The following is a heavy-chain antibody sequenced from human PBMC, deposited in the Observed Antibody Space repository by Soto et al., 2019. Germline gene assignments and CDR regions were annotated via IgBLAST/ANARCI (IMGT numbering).Heavy chain of an antibody. Sequence: DVQLLESGGGLVQPGGSLRLSCAASGFTFSSYAMSWVRQSPGNGLEWVSAISGSGGSTYYPNSVKGRFTVSRDNSKDTLFLQINGLRADDTAIYYCAKVRPSLGGTGRGAMDVWGQGTTVTVSS. CDR3: AKVRPSLGGTGRGAMDV. V-gene: IGHV3-23*01. CDR2: ISGSGGST. CDR1: GFTFSSYA. J-gene: IGHJ6*02. D-gene: IGHD3-16*01.